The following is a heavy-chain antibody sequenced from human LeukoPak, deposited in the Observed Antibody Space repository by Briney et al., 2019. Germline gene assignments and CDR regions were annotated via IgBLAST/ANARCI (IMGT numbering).Heavy chain of an antibody. D-gene: IGHD4-17*01. J-gene: IGHJ4*02. CDR1: GYSFSIYG. CDR2: ISASDGTT. CDR3: ARCGAAVTTHFSH. Sequence: GAPVKVSCKASGYSFSIYGITWARQAPGQGLEYLGWISASDGTTNYAQKVQDRVTMTTDTSTSTAYLELRSLRSEDTAVYYCARCGAAVTTHFSHWGQGTLVTVSS. V-gene: IGHV1-18*01.